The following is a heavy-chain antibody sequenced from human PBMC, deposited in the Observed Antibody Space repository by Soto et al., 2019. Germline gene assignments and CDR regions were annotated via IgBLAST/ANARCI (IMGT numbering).Heavy chain of an antibody. V-gene: IGHV1-18*01. CDR2: ISAYNGNT. CDR3: ARVGPDILTGYSVVEGVDY. CDR1: GYTFTSYA. J-gene: IGHJ4*02. D-gene: IGHD3-9*01. Sequence: QVQLVQSGAEVKKPGASVKVSCKASGYTFTSYAISWVRQAPGQGLEWMGWISAYNGNTNYAQKLQGRVTMTTDTSTSTAYMELRSLRSDDTAVYYCARVGPDILTGYSVVEGVDYWGQGTLVTVSS.